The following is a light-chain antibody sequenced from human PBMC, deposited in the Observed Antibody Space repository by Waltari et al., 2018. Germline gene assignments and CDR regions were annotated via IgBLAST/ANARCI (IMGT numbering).Light chain of an antibody. V-gene: IGKV3-20*01. Sequence: EIVLTQSPGTLSLSPGESATLSCRASQSVSRTLAWYQQKPGQAPRLLIYDASSRATGIPDRFSGSGSGTDFSLTISRLEPEDFAVYYCQKYGTLPATFGRGTKVEIK. CDR1: QSVSRT. CDR2: DAS. J-gene: IGKJ1*01. CDR3: QKYGTLPAT.